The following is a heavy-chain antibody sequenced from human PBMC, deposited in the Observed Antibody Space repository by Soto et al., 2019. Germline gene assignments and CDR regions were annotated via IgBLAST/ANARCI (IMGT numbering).Heavy chain of an antibody. V-gene: IGHV1-69*12. Sequence: QVQLVQSGAKVKKPGSSVKVSCKASGGTFSSYAISWVRQAPRQGLEWMGGIIPIFGTANYAQKFQGRVTITADESTSTAYMELSSLRSEDTAVYYCARERGANKTYDFWSGYDAFDILGQGTMVTVSS. D-gene: IGHD3-3*01. CDR2: IIPIFGTA. J-gene: IGHJ3*02. CDR3: ARERGANKTYDFWSGYDAFDI. CDR1: GGTFSSYA.